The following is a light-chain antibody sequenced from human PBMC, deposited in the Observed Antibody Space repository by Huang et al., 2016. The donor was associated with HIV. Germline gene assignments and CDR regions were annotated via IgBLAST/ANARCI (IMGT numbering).Light chain of an antibody. CDR2: EVS. CDR1: QSLLHSDEKTY. J-gene: IGKJ1*01. Sequence: DIVMTQTPLSLSVTPGQPASISCKSSQSLLHSDEKTYLYWYLQKPGQPPQLLIYEVSSRGPGVPDRFTGSGSGTHFTLQISQVEADDVGVYYCMQGRHLPRTFGQGTRVEIK. CDR3: MQGRHLPRT. V-gene: IGKV2-29*02.